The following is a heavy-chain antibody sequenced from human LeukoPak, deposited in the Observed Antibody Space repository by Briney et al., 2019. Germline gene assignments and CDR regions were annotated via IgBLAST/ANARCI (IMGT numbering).Heavy chain of an antibody. CDR1: GGSISSYY. CDR2: IHTSGST. Sequence: PSETLSLTCTVSGGSISSYYWSWIRQPAGKGLEWIGRIHTSGSTNYKPSLKSRVTMSVDTSKNQISLNLSSVTAADTALYYCAIRFGRLEAGGTPFDSWGQGTLVTVSS. D-gene: IGHD6-13*01. CDR3: AIRFGRLEAGGTPFDS. J-gene: IGHJ4*02. V-gene: IGHV4-4*07.